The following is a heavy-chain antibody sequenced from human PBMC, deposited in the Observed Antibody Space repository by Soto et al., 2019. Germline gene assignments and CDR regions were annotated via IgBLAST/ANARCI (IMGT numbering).Heavy chain of an antibody. J-gene: IGHJ4*02. CDR3: AKDAYVLRDSSGYYPVDY. CDR1: GFTFSSYA. D-gene: IGHD3-22*01. Sequence: GGSLRLSCAASGFTFSSYAMSWVRQAPGKGLEWVSAISGSGGSTYYADSVKGRFTISRDNSKNTLYLQMNSLRAEDTAVYYCAKDAYVLRDSSGYYPVDYWGQGTLVTVSS. CDR2: ISGSGGST. V-gene: IGHV3-23*01.